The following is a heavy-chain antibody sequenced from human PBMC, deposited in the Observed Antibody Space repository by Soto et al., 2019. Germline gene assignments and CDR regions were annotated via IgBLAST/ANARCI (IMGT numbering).Heavy chain of an antibody. CDR1: GGSISSYY. CDR3: ARVYYDSSGYYHIDY. CDR2: IYYSGST. J-gene: IGHJ4*02. V-gene: IGHV4-59*01. D-gene: IGHD3-22*01. Sequence: SETLSLTCTVSGGSISSYYWSWIRQPPGKGLEWIGYIYYSGSTNYNPSLKSRVTISVDTTKNQFSLKLSSVTAADTAVYYCARVYYDSSGYYHIDYWGQGTLVTVSS.